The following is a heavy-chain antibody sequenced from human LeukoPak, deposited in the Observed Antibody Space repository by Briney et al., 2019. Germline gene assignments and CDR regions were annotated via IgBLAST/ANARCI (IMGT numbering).Heavy chain of an antibody. D-gene: IGHD2-15*01. V-gene: IGHV1-18*01. CDR3: ARGPYCSGDTCYSQYFDY. J-gene: IGHJ4*02. Sequence: GASVKVSCKASGYTFIHYGISWVRQAPGQGLEWMGWISAYNGNTNHAQKIQGRVTMTTDTSTSTAYMELRSLRSDDTAVYYCARGPYCSGDTCYSQYFDYWGQGTLVTVSS. CDR1: GYTFIHYG. CDR2: ISAYNGNT.